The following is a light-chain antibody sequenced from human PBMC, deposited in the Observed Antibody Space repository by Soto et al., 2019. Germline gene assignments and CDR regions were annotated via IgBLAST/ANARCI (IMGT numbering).Light chain of an antibody. Sequence: ALTQPRSVSGSPGQSVTISCTGTSSDVGGYNYVSWYQQHPGKAPKLMIYDVSKRPSGVPDRFSGSKSGNTASLTISGLQAEDEADYYCCSYAGSSLYVFGTGTKLTVL. CDR3: CSYAGSSLYV. CDR1: SSDVGGYNY. CDR2: DVS. J-gene: IGLJ1*01. V-gene: IGLV2-11*01.